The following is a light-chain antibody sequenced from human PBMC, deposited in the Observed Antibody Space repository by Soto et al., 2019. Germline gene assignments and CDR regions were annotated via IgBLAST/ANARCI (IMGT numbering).Light chain of an antibody. CDR2: GAS. J-gene: IGKJ2*01. V-gene: IGKV3-15*01. CDR3: QQYGNSPYT. Sequence: EIVMTQSPATLSVSPGERATLSCRASQSVSSNLAWYQQKPGQAPRLLIYGASTRATGIPARFSGSGSGTEFTLTISSLQSEDFAVFHCQQYGNSPYTFGQGTKLEI. CDR1: QSVSSN.